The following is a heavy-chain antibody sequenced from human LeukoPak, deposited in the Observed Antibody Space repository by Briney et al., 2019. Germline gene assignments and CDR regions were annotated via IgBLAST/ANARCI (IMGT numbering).Heavy chain of an antibody. V-gene: IGHV4-30-2*01. Sequence: PSETLSLTCAVSGGSISSGGYSWSWIRQPPGKGLEWIGYVYHGGSTHYTPSLKSRVTISVDRSKNQFSLNLSSVTAADTAVYYCARRQVPTTDFDYWGQGTLVTVSS. CDR2: VYHGGST. CDR1: GGSISSGGYS. CDR3: ARRQVPTTDFDY. D-gene: IGHD5-12*01. J-gene: IGHJ4*02.